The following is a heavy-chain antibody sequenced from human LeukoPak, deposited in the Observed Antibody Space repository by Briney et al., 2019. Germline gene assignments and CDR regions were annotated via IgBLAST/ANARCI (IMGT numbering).Heavy chain of an antibody. Sequence: SETLSLTCAVYGGSFSGYYWSWIRQPPGKGLEWIGEINHSGSTNYNPSLKSRVTISVDTSKNQFSLKLSSVTAADTAVYYCARYPRFVSYYYYGMDVWGQGTTVTVSS. CDR2: INHSGST. J-gene: IGHJ6*02. CDR1: GGSFSGYY. D-gene: IGHD3-3*01. V-gene: IGHV4-34*01. CDR3: ARYPRFVSYYYYGMDV.